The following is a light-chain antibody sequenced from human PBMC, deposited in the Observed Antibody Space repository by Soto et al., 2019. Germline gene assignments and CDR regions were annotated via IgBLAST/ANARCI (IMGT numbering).Light chain of an antibody. Sequence: DIQMTQSPSTLSASVGDRVTITCRASQSISGWLAWYQQKPGTAPKLLIYEASNLESGVPSRFSGSGSGTEFTLTISSLQPDDFATYYCQQYNRYSRTFGQGTKVDIK. CDR2: EAS. CDR1: QSISGW. J-gene: IGKJ1*01. CDR3: QQYNRYSRT. V-gene: IGKV1-5*01.